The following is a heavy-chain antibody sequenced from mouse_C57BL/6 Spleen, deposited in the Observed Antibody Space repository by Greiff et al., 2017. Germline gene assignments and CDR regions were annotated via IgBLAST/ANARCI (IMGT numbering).Heavy chain of an antibody. D-gene: IGHD2-4*01. J-gene: IGHJ2*01. V-gene: IGHV1-64*01. Sequence: VQLQQPGAELVKPGASVKLSCKASGYTFTSYWMHWVKQRPGQGLEWIGMIHPNSGSTNYNEKFKSKATLTVDKSSSTAYMQLSSLTSEDSAVYYCARGDYDVLYYFDYWGQGTTLTVSS. CDR2: IHPNSGST. CDR1: GYTFTSYW. CDR3: ARGDYDVLYYFDY.